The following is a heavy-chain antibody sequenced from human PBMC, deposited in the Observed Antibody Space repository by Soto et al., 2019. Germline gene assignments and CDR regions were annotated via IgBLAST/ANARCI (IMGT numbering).Heavy chain of an antibody. CDR1: GYTFTSYG. CDR2: ISAYNGNT. J-gene: IGHJ4*02. CDR3: ASDSGSYLSFDY. D-gene: IGHD1-26*01. V-gene: IGHV1-18*01. Sequence: ASVKVSCKASGYTFTSYGISWVRQAPGQGLEWMGWISAYNGNTNYAQKLQGRVTMTTDTSTSTAYMELRSLRSDATAVYYCASDSGSYLSFDYWGQGTLVTVSS.